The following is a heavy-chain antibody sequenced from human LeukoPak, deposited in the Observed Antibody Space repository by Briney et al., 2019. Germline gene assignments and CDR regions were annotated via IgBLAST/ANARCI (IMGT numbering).Heavy chain of an antibody. V-gene: IGHV4-38-2*01. CDR2: LSHGGTT. CDR3: ARFNIVRDLATYNWVDP. Sequence: SETLSLTCAVSGYSISTAYYWGWIRQTPGKGLEWIGSLSHGGTTYYKSSLNSRVTISLDTSNNQFSPRLSSVTAADTAVYYCARFNIVRDLATYNWVDPWGQGTLVTVSS. CDR1: GYSISTAYY. D-gene: IGHD3-10*01. J-gene: IGHJ5*02.